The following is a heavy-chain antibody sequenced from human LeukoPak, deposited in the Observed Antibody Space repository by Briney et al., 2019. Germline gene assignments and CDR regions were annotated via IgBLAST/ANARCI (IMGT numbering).Heavy chain of an antibody. CDR3: ARRSVAGTFAYYFDY. V-gene: IGHV4-39*01. D-gene: IGHD6-19*01. CDR1: GGSITTTSSF. Sequence: SETLSLTCTVSGGSITTTSSFWGWVRQPPGKGLEWIGSVYNSGSTCYNPPLKSRVTISVDTSKNQFSLKLSSVTAADTAVYYCARRSVAGTFAYYFDYWGQGALVTVSS. CDR2: VYNSGST. J-gene: IGHJ4*02.